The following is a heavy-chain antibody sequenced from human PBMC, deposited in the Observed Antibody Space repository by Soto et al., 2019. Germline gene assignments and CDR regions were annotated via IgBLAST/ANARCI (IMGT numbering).Heavy chain of an antibody. V-gene: IGHV4-31*03. CDR1: GDSIGGVGY. CDR3: ARSGVTGIVIPSHWFDP. Sequence: SETLSLTCTVSGDSIGGVGYWSWIRQFPGRGLEWIGCISSSGSTYYNPALNNRISLSPDTSQNQFSLKLLSVTAADTAIYYCARSGVTGIVIPSHWFDPWGQGTLVTVSS. CDR2: ISSSGST. J-gene: IGHJ5*02. D-gene: IGHD2-21*02.